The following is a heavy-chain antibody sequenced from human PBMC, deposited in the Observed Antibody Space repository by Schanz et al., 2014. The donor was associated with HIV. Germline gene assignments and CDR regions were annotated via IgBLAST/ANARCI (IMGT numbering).Heavy chain of an antibody. D-gene: IGHD3-22*01. CDR1: GFTFDSFG. CDR2: ISYDGTKK. Sequence: QVQLAESGGGVVRPGRSLRLSCAASGFTFDSFGMHWVRQAPGKGLEWVAVISYDGTKKHYADSVNGRFTISRDNSKNTLYLQMTTLRTEDTAVYYCAKPEYDSRGNSQSHFDSWGQGTLVTVSS. J-gene: IGHJ4*02. V-gene: IGHV3-30*18. CDR3: AKPEYDSRGNSQSHFDS.